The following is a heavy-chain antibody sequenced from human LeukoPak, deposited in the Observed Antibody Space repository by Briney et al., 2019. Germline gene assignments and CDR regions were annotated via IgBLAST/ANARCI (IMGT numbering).Heavy chain of an antibody. D-gene: IGHD1-14*01. CDR2: LSNDGINK. Sequence: GGSLRLSCTTSGFTFSSFVIHWVRQAPGKGLEWVAVLSNDGINKHYGDSVKGRFTISRDNSENTLYLQMNSLRAEDTAVYFCTTGAPGTSFDYWGQGTLVTVSS. CDR1: GFTFSSFV. V-gene: IGHV3-30-3*01. J-gene: IGHJ4*02. CDR3: TTGAPGTSFDY.